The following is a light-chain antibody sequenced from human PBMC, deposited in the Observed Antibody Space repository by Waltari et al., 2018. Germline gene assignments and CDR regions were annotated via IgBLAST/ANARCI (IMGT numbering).Light chain of an antibody. CDR1: QSVLPSSNKNNS. Sequence: DIVMTQSPDSLAVSLGERATINGKSSQSVLPSSNKNNSLAEYQQKPGQPPKLPIYWASTRASGVPDRLSGSGSGTDFTLTISSLQAEDVAVYYCQQYFSTPPTFGQGTKVEIK. V-gene: IGKV4-1*01. J-gene: IGKJ1*01. CDR2: WAS. CDR3: QQYFSTPPT.